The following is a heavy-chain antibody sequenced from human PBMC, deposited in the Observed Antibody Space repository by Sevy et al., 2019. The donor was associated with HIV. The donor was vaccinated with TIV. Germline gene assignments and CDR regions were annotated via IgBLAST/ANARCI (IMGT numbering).Heavy chain of an antibody. CDR2: ISRSSSYI. CDR1: EFTFSSYS. D-gene: IGHD2-21*01. Sequence: GGSLRLSCAASEFTFSSYSMNWVRQAPGKGLEWVSCISRSSSYIYYADSVKGRFTISRDNAKNSLLLEMNSLRAEDRAVYYCASDKSTTAYYGMDVWGQGTTVTVSS. V-gene: IGHV3-21*01. J-gene: IGHJ6*02. CDR3: ASDKSTTAYYGMDV.